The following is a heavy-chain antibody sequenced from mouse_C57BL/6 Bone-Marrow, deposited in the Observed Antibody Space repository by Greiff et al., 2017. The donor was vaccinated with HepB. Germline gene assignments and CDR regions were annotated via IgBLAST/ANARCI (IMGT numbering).Heavy chain of an antibody. CDR1: GFTFSDYG. Sequence: EVHLVESGGGLVKPGGSLKLSCAASGFTFSDYGMHWVRQAPGKGLEWVAYISSGSSTIYYADTVKGRFTISRDNAKNTLFLQMTSLRSEDTAMYYCAKGIYYGNYGFAYWGQGTLVTVSA. V-gene: IGHV5-17*01. CDR2: ISSGSSTI. D-gene: IGHD2-1*01. CDR3: AKGIYYGNYGFAY. J-gene: IGHJ3*01.